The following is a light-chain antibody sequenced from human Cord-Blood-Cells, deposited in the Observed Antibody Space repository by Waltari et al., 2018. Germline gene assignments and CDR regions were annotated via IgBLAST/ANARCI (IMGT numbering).Light chain of an antibody. J-gene: IGKJ4*01. CDR2: AAS. CDR3: QKYNSAPLT. CDR1: QGISNY. Sequence: DIQITQSPSSLSASVGARGPLTRRASQGISNYLAWYQQKPGKVPKLLIYAASTLQSGVPARFSGSGSGTDFTLTISSLQAEDVATYYCQKYNSAPLTFGGGTKVEIK. V-gene: IGKV1-27*01.